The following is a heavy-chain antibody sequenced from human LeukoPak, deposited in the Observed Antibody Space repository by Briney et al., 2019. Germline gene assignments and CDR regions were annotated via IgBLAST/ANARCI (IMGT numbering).Heavy chain of an antibody. Sequence: GGSLRLSCAASGFTFSSYSMNWVRQAPGKGLEWVSSISSSSSYIYYADSVKGRFTISRDNAKNSLYLQMNSLRAEDTAVYYYARGQLWAMSGFDPWGQGTLVTVSS. CDR2: ISSSSSYI. J-gene: IGHJ5*02. V-gene: IGHV3-21*01. D-gene: IGHD5-18*01. CDR1: GFTFSSYS. CDR3: ARGQLWAMSGFDP.